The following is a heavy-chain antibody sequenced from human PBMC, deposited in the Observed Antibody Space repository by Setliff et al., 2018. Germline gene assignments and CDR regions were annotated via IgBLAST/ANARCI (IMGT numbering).Heavy chain of an antibody. J-gene: IGHJ4*02. Sequence: ASVKVSCKASGGTFSRYAINWVRQAPGQGLEWMGRINANSGGTNYAQKFQGRVTLTRDTSTSTVYLGLSSLRFEDTAIYYCARGDYSNPCDYWGQGTLVTVSS. CDR1: GGTFSRYA. CDR2: INANSGGT. CDR3: ARGDYSNPCDY. V-gene: IGHV1-8*01. D-gene: IGHD4-4*01.